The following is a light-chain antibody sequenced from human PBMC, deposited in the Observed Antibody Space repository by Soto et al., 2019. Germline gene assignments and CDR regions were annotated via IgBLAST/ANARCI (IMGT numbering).Light chain of an antibody. CDR1: SSNIGAGYD. J-gene: IGLJ1*01. CDR2: GNS. V-gene: IGLV1-40*01. Sequence: QSVLTQPPSVSGAPGQRVTISCPGSSSNIGAGYDVHWYQQLPGTAPKLLIYGNSNRPSGVPDRFSGSKSGTSASLAITGLQAEDEADYYCQSYDSSLSGYVFGTGTKGTVL. CDR3: QSYDSSLSGYV.